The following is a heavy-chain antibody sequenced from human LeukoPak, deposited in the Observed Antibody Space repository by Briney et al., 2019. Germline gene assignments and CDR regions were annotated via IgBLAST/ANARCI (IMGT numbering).Heavy chain of an antibody. D-gene: IGHD1-26*01. CDR1: GMPFRNYG. Sequence: GGSLRPSCAASGMPFRNYGCHWVRQAPGKGLEWVTIIWYDGSNEYYADSVKGRFAFSRDNSKNTLYLQMNNLRVEDTAVYYCATSRGSYYMDVWGKGTTVTVSS. J-gene: IGHJ6*03. CDR3: ATSRGSYYMDV. CDR2: IWYDGSNE. V-gene: IGHV3-33*01.